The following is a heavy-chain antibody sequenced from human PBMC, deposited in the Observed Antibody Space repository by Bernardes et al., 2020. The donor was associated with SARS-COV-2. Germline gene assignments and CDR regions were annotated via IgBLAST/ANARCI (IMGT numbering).Heavy chain of an antibody. CDR1: GYTFTSYA. J-gene: IGHJ6*02. D-gene: IGHD6-13*01. V-gene: IGHV1-3*01. CDR2: INAGNGNT. CDR3: AREMRQQLAGSQEYYYYGMDV. Sequence: ASVKVSCKASGYTFTSYALQWVRQAPGQRLEWMGWINAGNGNTKYSQKFQDRVTFTRDTSASTAYMDLRSLRSEDTAVYYCAREMRQQLAGSQEYYYYGMDVWGQGTTVTVSS.